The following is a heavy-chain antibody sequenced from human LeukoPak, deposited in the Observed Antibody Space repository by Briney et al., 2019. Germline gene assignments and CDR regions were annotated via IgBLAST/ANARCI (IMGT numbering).Heavy chain of an antibody. CDR3: AKSGSESYRRHNWFDP. Sequence: GGSLRLSCAASGFTFSSYEMNWVRQAPGKGLEWVSYISSSSSTIYYADSVKGRFTISRDNAKNSLYLQMNSLRAEDTAVYYCAKSGSESYRRHNWFDPWGQGTLVTVSS. CDR2: ISSSSSTI. J-gene: IGHJ5*02. CDR1: GFTFSSYE. D-gene: IGHD3-10*01. V-gene: IGHV3-48*03.